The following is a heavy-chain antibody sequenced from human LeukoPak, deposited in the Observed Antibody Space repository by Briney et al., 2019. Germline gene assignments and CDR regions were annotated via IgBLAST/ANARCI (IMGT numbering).Heavy chain of an antibody. J-gene: IGHJ4*02. D-gene: IGHD6-13*01. Sequence: GASVKVSCKASGYTFTSYYVHWVRQAPGQGLEWMAIINPSGGSTTYAQKFQGRVTMTRDTSTSTVYMELSSLRSDDTAVYYCARDQATRSSSQFDYWGQGTLVTVSS. V-gene: IGHV1-46*01. CDR2: INPSGGST. CDR1: GYTFTSYY. CDR3: ARDQATRSSSQFDY.